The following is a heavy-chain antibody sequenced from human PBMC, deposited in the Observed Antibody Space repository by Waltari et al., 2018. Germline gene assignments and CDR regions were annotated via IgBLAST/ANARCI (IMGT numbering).Heavy chain of an antibody. Sequence: QVQLVESGGGVVQPGRSLRLSCASCGFTLSSHGMHWVRQAPGKGLEWVAVITYDGSKKYYADSVKGRFTISRDNSKNTLYLQMNSLRAEDTAVYYCAKDAREWLVIFHFDYWGQGTLVTVSS. CDR1: GFTLSSHG. V-gene: IGHV3-30*18. CDR2: ITYDGSKK. CDR3: AKDAREWLVIFHFDY. D-gene: IGHD6-19*01. J-gene: IGHJ4*02.